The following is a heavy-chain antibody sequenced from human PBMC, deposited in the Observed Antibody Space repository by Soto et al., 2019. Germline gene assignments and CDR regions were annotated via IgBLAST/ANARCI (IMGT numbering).Heavy chain of an antibody. CDR1: GGSINGYH. CDR2: VFYSGST. J-gene: IGHJ6*02. D-gene: IGHD2-21*02. CDR3: ARDGDGRMTTNPYYYNGMDV. Sequence: LSLTCSVSGGSINGYHWSWIRQPPGKGLEWIGHVFYSGSTEYNPSLKSRVSISIDTSRTQFSLRLSSVTTADTAVYYCARDGDGRMTTNPYYYNGMDVWSPGTSVTVSS. V-gene: IGHV4-59*01.